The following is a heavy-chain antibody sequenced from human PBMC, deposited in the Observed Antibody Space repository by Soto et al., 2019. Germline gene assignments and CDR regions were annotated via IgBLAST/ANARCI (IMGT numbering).Heavy chain of an antibody. CDR1: GYTFNSHG. V-gene: IGHV1-18*01. Sequence: GASLKVSCKASGYTFNSHGISWVRQAPGQGLEWMGRISPYNGNTNYAQKFQGRVTMTTGTSTSTAYMELRSLRSDDTAVYYCARTWYYYDSSGFITPYNYYGIDVWGQGTTVTVSS. CDR2: ISPYNGNT. D-gene: IGHD3-22*01. J-gene: IGHJ6*02. CDR3: ARTWYYYDSSGFITPYNYYGIDV.